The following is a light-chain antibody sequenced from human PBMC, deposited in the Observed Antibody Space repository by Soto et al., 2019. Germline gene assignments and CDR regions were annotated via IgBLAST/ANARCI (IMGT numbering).Light chain of an antibody. J-gene: IGKJ1*01. CDR3: QQYGSSPPWT. Sequence: EIVLTQSPGTLSLSPGERATLSCRASQSVSSSYLAWYQQKPGQAPRLLIYGASSRATGTPDRFSGSGSGTDFTLTISSLEPEDFAVYYCQQYGSSPPWTFGQGTKWIS. V-gene: IGKV3-20*01. CDR2: GAS. CDR1: QSVSSSY.